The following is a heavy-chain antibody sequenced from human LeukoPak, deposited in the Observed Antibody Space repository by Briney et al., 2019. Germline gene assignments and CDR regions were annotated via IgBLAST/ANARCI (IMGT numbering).Heavy chain of an antibody. J-gene: IGHJ4*02. CDR1: GFIFSSYW. CDR2: IKQDGSEK. CDR3: ARGSYSSGWNDY. V-gene: IGHV3-7*01. D-gene: IGHD6-19*01. Sequence: GGSLRLSCVTPGFIFSSYWMSWVRQAPGKGLEWVANIKQDGSEKYYVDSVKGRFTISRDNAKNSLYLQMNSLRAEDTAVYYCARGSYSSGWNDYWGQGTLVTVSS.